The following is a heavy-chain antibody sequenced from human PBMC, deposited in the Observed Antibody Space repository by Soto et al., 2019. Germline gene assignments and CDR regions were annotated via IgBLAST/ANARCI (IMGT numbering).Heavy chain of an antibody. J-gene: IGHJ4*02. CDR2: IYYSGST. D-gene: IGHD3-22*01. V-gene: IGHV4-30-4*01. CDR3: ARTTYYYDSSGYLPDY. Sequence: QVQLQESGPGLVKPSQTLSLTCTVSGGSISSGDYYWSWIRQPPGKGLEWIGYIYYSGSTYYNPYLKSRVTISVDTSKNQFSLKLSSVTAADTAVYYCARTTYYYDSSGYLPDYWGQGTLVTVSS. CDR1: GGSISSGDYY.